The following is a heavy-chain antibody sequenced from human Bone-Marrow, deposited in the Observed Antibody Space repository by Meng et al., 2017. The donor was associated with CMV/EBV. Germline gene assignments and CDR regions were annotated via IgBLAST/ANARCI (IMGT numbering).Heavy chain of an antibody. CDR3: ARAWGDWNYDEAPE. V-gene: IGHV1-18*01. CDR2: ISAYNGNT. J-gene: IGHJ4*02. CDR1: GGTFSTYS. Sequence: ASVKVSCKASGGTFSTYSISWVRQAPGQGLEWMGWISAYNGNTNYAQKLQGRVTMTTDTSTSTAYMELRSLRSDDTAVYYCARAWGDWNYDEAPEWGQGTLVTVSS. D-gene: IGHD1-7*01.